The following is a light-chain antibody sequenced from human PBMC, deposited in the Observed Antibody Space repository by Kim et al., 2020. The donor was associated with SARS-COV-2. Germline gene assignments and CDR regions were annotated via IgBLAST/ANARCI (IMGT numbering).Light chain of an antibody. CDR2: EDN. J-gene: IGLJ7*01. V-gene: IGLV6-57*03. CDR1: SGSISNNY. Sequence: KTVTISCTRSSGSISNNYVQWYQQRPGRAPTTVISEDNQRPSGVPDRFSGSIDSSSNSASLTISGLKTEDEADYYCQSYDSSNHVVSGGGTQLTVL. CDR3: QSYDSSNHVV.